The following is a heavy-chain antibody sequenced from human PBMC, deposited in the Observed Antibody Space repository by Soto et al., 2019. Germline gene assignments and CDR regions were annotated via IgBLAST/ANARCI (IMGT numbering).Heavy chain of an antibody. J-gene: IGHJ5*02. Sequence: PGGSLRLSCTASGFTFSGYAMIWVRQAPGKXLEWVSDISGSGGSQHHADPLKGRLHIYRHNYKNTLYLTMNSLSHEDTAVYYCAKGVREYHYQMQTGWFDHWGQGTLVTVSS. CDR1: GFTFSGYA. V-gene: IGHV3-23*01. CDR2: ISGSGGSQ. D-gene: IGHD2-2*01. CDR3: AKGVREYHYQMQTGWFDH.